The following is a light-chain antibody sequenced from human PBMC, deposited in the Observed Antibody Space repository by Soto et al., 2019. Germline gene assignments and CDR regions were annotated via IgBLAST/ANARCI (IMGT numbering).Light chain of an antibody. J-gene: IGKJ3*01. CDR2: AAS. CDR1: QSISSY. Sequence: DLQMTQSPSSLPASVGDRVTITCRASQSISSYLNWYQQKPGKAPKLLIYAASSLQSGVPSRFSGSGSGTDFTLTISSLQPEDFATYYCQQSYSTLTFGPGTKVDIK. V-gene: IGKV1-39*01. CDR3: QQSYSTLT.